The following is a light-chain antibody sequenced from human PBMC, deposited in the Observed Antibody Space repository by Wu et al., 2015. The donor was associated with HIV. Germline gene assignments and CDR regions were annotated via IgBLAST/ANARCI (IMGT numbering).Light chain of an antibody. CDR3: QQLIDYPRT. J-gene: IGKJ1*01. CDR1: QGINTY. Sequence: DIQLTQSPSFLSASVGDTITISCRASQGINTYLAWYQQKPGRAPKLLIYSASTLQSGVPARFSGSGSGTEFTLTSPACSLKTLLTFFXQQLIDYPRTFGQGTKVE. V-gene: IGKV1-9*01. CDR2: SAS.